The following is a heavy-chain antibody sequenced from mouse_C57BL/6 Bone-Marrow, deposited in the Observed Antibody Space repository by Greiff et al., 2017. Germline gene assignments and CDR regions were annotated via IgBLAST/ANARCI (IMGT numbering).Heavy chain of an antibody. D-gene: IGHD3-2*02. V-gene: IGHV1-72*01. CDR3: ARSRQLRLPWFAY. CDR2: IGPKSGGS. CDR1: GYTFTSYW. J-gene: IGHJ3*01. Sequence: QVQLQQPGAELVKPGASVKLSCKASGYTFTSYWMHWVQQTPGRGLEWIGRIGPKSGGSTYNEKFKSKGTLTVDKPSSTAYMQLSSLTSEDSAVYYSARSRQLRLPWFAYWGQGTLVTVSA.